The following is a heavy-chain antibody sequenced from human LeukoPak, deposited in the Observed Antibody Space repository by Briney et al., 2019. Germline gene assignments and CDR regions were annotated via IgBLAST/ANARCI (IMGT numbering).Heavy chain of an antibody. CDR3: ARTSWFGELIVDT. D-gene: IGHD3-10*01. J-gene: IGHJ5*02. CDR2: IIPILGIA. V-gene: IGHV1-69*04. CDR1: GGTFSSYA. Sequence: SVKVSCKASGGTFSSYAISWVRQAPGQGLEWMGRIIPILGIANYAQKFQGRVTITADISTSTAYMELSSLRSEDTAVYYCARTSWFGELIVDTWGQGTLVTVSS.